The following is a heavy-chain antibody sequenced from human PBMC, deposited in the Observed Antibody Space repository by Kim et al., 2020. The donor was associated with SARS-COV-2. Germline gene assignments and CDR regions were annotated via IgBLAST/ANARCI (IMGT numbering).Heavy chain of an antibody. J-gene: IGHJ4*02. D-gene: IGHD6-13*01. Sequence: GDTPTDADSVKVRFTISRDNSKNTLYLQMSSLRAEDTAIYYCANPRQPDYWGQGTLVTVSS. CDR2: GDTP. V-gene: IGHV3-23*01. CDR3: ANPRQPDY.